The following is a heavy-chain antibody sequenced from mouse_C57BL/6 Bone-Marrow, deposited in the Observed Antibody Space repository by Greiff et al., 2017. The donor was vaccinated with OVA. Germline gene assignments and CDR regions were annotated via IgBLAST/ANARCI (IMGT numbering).Heavy chain of an antibody. CDR2: IYPGSGST. CDR1: GYTFTSYW. J-gene: IGHJ2*01. D-gene: IGHD1-1*01. V-gene: IGHV1-55*01. Sequence: QVQLQQSGAELVKPGASVKMSCTASGYTFTSYWITWVKQRPGQGLEWIGDIYPGSGSTTYHEKFKGKATLIVDTSSSTAYMQLSSLTSEDSAVYYCARRDGSPEGYWGQGTTRTVAS. CDR3: ARRDGSPEGY.